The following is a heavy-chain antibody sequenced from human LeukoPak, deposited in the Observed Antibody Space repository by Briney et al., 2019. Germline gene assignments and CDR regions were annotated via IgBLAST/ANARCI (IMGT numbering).Heavy chain of an antibody. D-gene: IGHD3-10*01. CDR3: ARGWGVMFRGPFDY. V-gene: IGHV4-34*01. Sequence: SETLSLTCAVYGGSFSGYYWSWIRQPPGKGLEWIGEINHSGSTNYNPSLKSRVTISVDTSKNQFSLKLSSVTAADTAVYYCARGWGVMFRGPFDYWGQGTLVTVSS. J-gene: IGHJ4*02. CDR2: INHSGST. CDR1: GGSFSGYY.